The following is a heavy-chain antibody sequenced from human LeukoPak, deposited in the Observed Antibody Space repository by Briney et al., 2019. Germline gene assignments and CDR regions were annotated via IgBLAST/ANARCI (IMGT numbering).Heavy chain of an antibody. CDR1: AFTFSSND. CDR3: ARAQTVNTYGFHY. CDR2: ISSSSGTI. J-gene: IGHJ4*02. D-gene: IGHD5-18*01. Sequence: PGGSLRLSCPASAFTFSSNDMHWVRQAQGKGLEWVSYISSSSGTIYYADSVKGRFTISRDNAKNSLFLQMNSLRDEDTAVYYCARAQTVNTYGFHYWGQGTLVTVSS. V-gene: IGHV3-48*02.